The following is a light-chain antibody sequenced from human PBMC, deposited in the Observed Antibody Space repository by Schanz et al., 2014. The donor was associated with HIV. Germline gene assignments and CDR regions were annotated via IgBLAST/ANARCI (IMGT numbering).Light chain of an antibody. V-gene: IGLV1-51*01. CDR2: DND. CDR1: DSNIGSNY. J-gene: IGLJ3*02. Sequence: QSVLTQPPSVSAAPGQKVTISCSGSDSNIGSNYVAWYQQLPGTAPKLLIYDNDKRPSGIPARFSGSKSGTSATLGITGLQTGDEADYYCETWDVSLATGVFGGGTKVTVL. CDR3: ETWDVSLATGV.